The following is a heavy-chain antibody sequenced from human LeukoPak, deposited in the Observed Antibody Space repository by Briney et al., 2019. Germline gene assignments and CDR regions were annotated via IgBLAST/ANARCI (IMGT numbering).Heavy chain of an antibody. D-gene: IGHD3-3*01. CDR2: IYYSGST. V-gene: IGHV4-39*07. CDR1: GGSISSSSYY. Sequence: SETLSLTCTVSGGSISSSSYYWGWIRQPPGKGLEWIGSIYYSGSTYYNPSLKSRVTISVDTSKNRFSLKLSSVTAADTAVYYCAREGPYPPWSPYYYGMDVWGQGTTVTVSS. J-gene: IGHJ6*02. CDR3: AREGPYPPWSPYYYGMDV.